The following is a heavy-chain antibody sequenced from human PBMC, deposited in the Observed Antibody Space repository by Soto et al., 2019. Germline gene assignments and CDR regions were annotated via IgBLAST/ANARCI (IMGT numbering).Heavy chain of an antibody. J-gene: IGHJ5*02. CDR1: GFTFSSYA. Sequence: GGSLRLSCAPSGFTFSSYAMSWVLQAPGEGQEWVSAIDGNGGKTYYADSVKGRFTISRDNSRNTLFLQMNSLRAEDTAVYYCARRPFKVVKAGWVDTWGQGT. D-gene: IGHD3-22*01. CDR3: ARRPFKVVKAGWVDT. CDR2: IDGNGGKT. V-gene: IGHV3-23*01.